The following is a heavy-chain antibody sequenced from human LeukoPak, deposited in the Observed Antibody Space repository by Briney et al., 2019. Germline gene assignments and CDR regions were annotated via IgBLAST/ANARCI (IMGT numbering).Heavy chain of an antibody. J-gene: IGHJ4*02. V-gene: IGHV1-8*03. Sequence: ASVKVSCKASGYTFTSCDINWVRQATGQGLEWMGWMNPNSGNTGYAQKFQGRVTITRNTSISTAYMELSSLRSEDTAVYYCARGARYYYDSSGYPDYWGQGTLVTVSS. CDR2: MNPNSGNT. CDR3: ARGARYYYDSSGYPDY. CDR1: GYTFTSCD. D-gene: IGHD3-22*01.